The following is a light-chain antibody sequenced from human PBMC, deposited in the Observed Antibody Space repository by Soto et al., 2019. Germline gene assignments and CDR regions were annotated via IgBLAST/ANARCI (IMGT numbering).Light chain of an antibody. CDR3: SSYAGSNNFV. CDR1: SSDVGGYNY. Sequence: QSVLTQPPSASGSPGQSFTISCTVTSSDVGGYNYVSWYQQHPGKAPKLMIYEVSKRPSGVPDRFSGSKSGNTASLTVSGLQAEDEADYYCSSYAGSNNFVFGTGTKVTV. J-gene: IGLJ1*01. CDR2: EVS. V-gene: IGLV2-8*01.